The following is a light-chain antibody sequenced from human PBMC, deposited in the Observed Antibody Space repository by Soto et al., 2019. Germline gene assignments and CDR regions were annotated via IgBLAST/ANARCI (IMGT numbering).Light chain of an antibody. J-gene: IGLJ1*01. Sequence: QSVLIQPASVSGSPGQSITISCTGTSSDVGGSNYVSWYQHHPHRAPKLLIYEVSYRPSGVSNRFSGSKSGNMASLTISGLQADDEADYYCSSYTSSNTLEVFGSGTKLTVL. CDR3: SSYTSSNTLEV. CDR2: EVS. V-gene: IGLV2-14*01. CDR1: SSDVGGSNY.